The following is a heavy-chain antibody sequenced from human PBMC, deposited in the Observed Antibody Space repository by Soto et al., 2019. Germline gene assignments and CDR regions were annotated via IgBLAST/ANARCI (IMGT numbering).Heavy chain of an antibody. J-gene: IGHJ6*02. CDR3: GRDEVRNGVGV. V-gene: IGHV3-7*01. Sequence: EVRLVESGGGLVQPGGSLRLSCVASGFTFTNFWMSWVRQAPGKGLEWVANIKGDGSEKRYVDYVKGRLTISRDNDKNSVYLQMNSLRVEDTGLYYCGRDEVRNGVGVWGQGTTVIVSS. CDR1: GFTFTNFW. CDR2: IKGDGSEK.